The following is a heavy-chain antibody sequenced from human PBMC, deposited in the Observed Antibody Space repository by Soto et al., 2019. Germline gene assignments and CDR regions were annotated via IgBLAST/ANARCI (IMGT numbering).Heavy chain of an antibody. CDR1: GGTFSSYA. J-gene: IGHJ6*02. CDR2: FNPIFETA. Sequence: QVQLVQSGAEVKKPGSSVKVSCKASGGTFSSYAISWVRQAPGQGLEWMGGFNPIFETANYAQKFQGRVTITADESTNTAYMELSSLRSEDTAVYYCQRGITLIRGVIPPGYYYGMDVWGQGTTVAVSS. V-gene: IGHV1-69*01. CDR3: QRGITLIRGVIPPGYYYGMDV. D-gene: IGHD3-10*01.